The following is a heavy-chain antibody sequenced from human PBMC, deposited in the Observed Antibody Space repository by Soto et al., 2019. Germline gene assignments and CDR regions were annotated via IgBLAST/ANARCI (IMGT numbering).Heavy chain of an antibody. J-gene: IGHJ4*02. CDR1: GFSLTTSGVG. V-gene: IGHV2-5*02. Sequence: QITLKESGPTLVRPTQTLTLTCTFSGFSLTTSGVGVGWIRQPPGKALEWLAVIYWDDDKRYSSSLKSRLTITKDTSKNQVVLTMTNMDPVDTATYYCAHHPYYGLGSSSFDYWGQGTLVTVSS. D-gene: IGHD3-10*01. CDR3: AHHPYYGLGSSSFDY. CDR2: IYWDDDK.